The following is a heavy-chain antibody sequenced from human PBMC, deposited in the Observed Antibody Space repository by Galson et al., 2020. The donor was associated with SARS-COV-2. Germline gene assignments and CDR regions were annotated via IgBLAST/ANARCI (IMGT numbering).Heavy chain of an antibody. J-gene: IGHJ4*02. V-gene: IGHV3-74*01. CDR2: INTDGTSI. CDR1: GFTFSNSW. Sequence: TGGSLRLSCAASGFTFSNSWMHWVRQGPRKGLVWVSRINTDGTSITYADSVKGRFTISRDNAKNTLYLQMNSLRAEDTAVYYCTRAKYLRGDLDYWGQGTLITVSS. CDR3: TRAKYLRGDLDY. D-gene: IGHD3-10*01.